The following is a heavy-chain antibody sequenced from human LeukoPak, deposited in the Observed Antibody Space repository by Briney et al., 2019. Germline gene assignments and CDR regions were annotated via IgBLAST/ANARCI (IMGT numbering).Heavy chain of an antibody. CDR2: IYSIVDA. V-gene: IGHV4-38-2*01. Sequence: SETLSLTCDVSGYSISSGYYWAWIRQTPGKGLQYIGMIYSIVDAYYSPSLKSRVTMSVDTSKNQFSLQLTSVTGADTAIYYCARVLYDTRTFDYWGQGTLVTVSS. J-gene: IGHJ4*02. D-gene: IGHD3-22*01. CDR3: ARVLYDTRTFDY. CDR1: GYSISSGYY.